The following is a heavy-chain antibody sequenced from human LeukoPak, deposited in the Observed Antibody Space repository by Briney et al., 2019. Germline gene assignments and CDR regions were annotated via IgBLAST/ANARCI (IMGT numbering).Heavy chain of an antibody. V-gene: IGHV4-59*12. CDR1: GGSISSYY. Sequence: SETLSLTCTVSGGSISSYYWSWIRQPPGKGLEWIGYIYYSGSTNYNPSLKSRVTISVDTSKNQFSLKLSSVTAADTAVYYCARDRRIVVVPAARGYYYYYMDVWGKGTTVTVSS. D-gene: IGHD2-2*01. CDR3: ARDRRIVVVPAARGYYYYYMDV. CDR2: IYYSGST. J-gene: IGHJ6*03.